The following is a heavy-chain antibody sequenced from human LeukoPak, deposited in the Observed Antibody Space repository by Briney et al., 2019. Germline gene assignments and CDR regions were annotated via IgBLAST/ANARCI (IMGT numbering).Heavy chain of an antibody. V-gene: IGHV1-2*02. CDR3: ARGAAYSSRSVGGY. CDR2: INPNSGDT. D-gene: IGHD6-13*01. Sequence: ASVKVSCKASGYTFTGYYMHWVRQAPGQGLEWMGWINPNSGDTNYAQKFQGRVTMTRDTSISTAYMELSRLRPDDTAVYYCARGAAYSSRSVGGYWGQGTLVTVSS. J-gene: IGHJ4*02. CDR1: GYTFTGYY.